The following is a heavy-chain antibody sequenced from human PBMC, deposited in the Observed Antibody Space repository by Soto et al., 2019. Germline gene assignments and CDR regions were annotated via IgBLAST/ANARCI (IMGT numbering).Heavy chain of an antibody. CDR2: IIPIFASS. V-gene: IGHV1-69*01. CDR1: GGTFSNFG. CDR3: AKDVGFQQLFFVFET. Sequence: QVQLVQSGAEVKKPGSSVRVSCKASGGTFSNFGFSWVRQAPGQGLEWMGGIIPIFASSNYAQKFQGRLTITADESTSTAYMDLSSLRSEHTAVYFCAKDVGFQQLFFVFETWGQGTLVTVSS. D-gene: IGHD3-10*01. J-gene: IGHJ5*02.